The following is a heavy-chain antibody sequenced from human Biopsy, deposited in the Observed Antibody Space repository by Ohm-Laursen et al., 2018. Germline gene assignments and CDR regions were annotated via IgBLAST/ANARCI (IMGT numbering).Heavy chain of an antibody. CDR3: ARGPSGVSTIG. J-gene: IGHJ4*02. V-gene: IGHV3-66*01. D-gene: IGHD5/OR15-5a*01. Sequence: SLRLSCSASGFSGYNNYMNWDRQAQGKGLEWVSLIYSGGDTRDAESVKGRFSISRDSSKNTLYLQMNSLRVEDTAVYYCARGPSGVSTIGRGQGTLVTVSS. CDR1: GFSGYNNY. CDR2: IYSGGDT.